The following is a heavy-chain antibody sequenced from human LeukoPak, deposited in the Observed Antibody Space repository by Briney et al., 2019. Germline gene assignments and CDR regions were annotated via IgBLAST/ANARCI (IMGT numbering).Heavy chain of an antibody. V-gene: IGHV1-24*01. CDR2: FDPEDGET. D-gene: IGHD3-9*01. J-gene: IGHJ4*02. Sequence: ASVKVSCKVSGYTLTELSMHWVRQAPGKGLEWMGGFDPEDGETIYAQKFQGRVTMTEDTSTDTAYMELSSLRSEDTAVYYCATSFLYDILTGSRPPYFDYWGQGTLVTVSS. CDR1: GYTLTELS. CDR3: ATSFLYDILTGSRPPYFDY.